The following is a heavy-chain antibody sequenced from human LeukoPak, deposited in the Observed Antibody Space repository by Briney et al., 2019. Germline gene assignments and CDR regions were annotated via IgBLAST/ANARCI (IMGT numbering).Heavy chain of an antibody. V-gene: IGHV1-18*01. CDR2: ISAYNGNT. D-gene: IGHD6-6*01. CDR3: ARDLIAARPNWYDP. Sequence: ASVNVSYTASGYTFTTYGISWGRQAPGQGLEGRGWISAYNGNTNYAQKLQGRVTITTDTSTSTAYMELRSLRSDDTAVYYCARDLIAARPNWYDPWGQGTLVTVSS. CDR1: GYTFTTYG. J-gene: IGHJ5*02.